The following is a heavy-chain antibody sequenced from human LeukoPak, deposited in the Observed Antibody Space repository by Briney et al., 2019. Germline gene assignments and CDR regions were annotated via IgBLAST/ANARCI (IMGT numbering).Heavy chain of an antibody. CDR2: ISAYNGNT. Sequence: ASVKVSCKASGYTFTSYGITWVRLAPGQGLEWMGWISAYNGNTNYAQKLQGRVTMTTDTSTSTAYMELRSLRSDDTAVYYCARDYGSGSPGWFDPWGQGTLLTVSS. CDR1: GYTFTSYG. J-gene: IGHJ5*02. D-gene: IGHD3-10*01. CDR3: ARDYGSGSPGWFDP. V-gene: IGHV1-18*04.